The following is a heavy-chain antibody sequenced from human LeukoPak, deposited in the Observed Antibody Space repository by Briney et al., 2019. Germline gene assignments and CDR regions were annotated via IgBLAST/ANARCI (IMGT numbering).Heavy chain of an antibody. J-gene: IGHJ6*03. CDR3: ARGFNGVDTNYYYYMDV. CDR2: IIPIFGTA. D-gene: IGHD2-8*01. CDR1: GGTFSSYA. Sequence: SVKVSCKASGGTFSSYAISWVRQAPGQGLEWMGGIIPIFGTANYAQKFQGRVTITTDESTSTAYMELSSLRSEDTAVYYCARGFNGVDTNYYYYMDVWGKGTTVTVSS. V-gene: IGHV1-69*05.